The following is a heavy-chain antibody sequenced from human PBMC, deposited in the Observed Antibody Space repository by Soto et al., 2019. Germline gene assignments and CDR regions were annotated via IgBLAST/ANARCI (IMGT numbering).Heavy chain of an antibody. V-gene: IGHV3-30*18. Sequence: QVQLVESGGGVVQPGRSLRLSCAASGFTFSSYGMHWVRQAPGKGLEWVAVISYDGSKKYYADSVKGLFNIPRDNSKNTLYLEMNSLIAEYTAVYYCSKENRAVAVTAAFDYGGQGTLVTVSS. CDR1: GFTFSSYG. J-gene: IGHJ4*02. D-gene: IGHD2-21*02. CDR2: ISYDGSKK. CDR3: SKENRAVAVTAAFDY.